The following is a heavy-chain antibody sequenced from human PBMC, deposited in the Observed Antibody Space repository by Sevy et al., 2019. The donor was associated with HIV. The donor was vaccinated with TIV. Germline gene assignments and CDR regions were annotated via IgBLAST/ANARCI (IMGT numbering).Heavy chain of an antibody. Sequence: SETLSLTCTVSADSINSYYYSWIRQPPGGGLEWIAFMSYIAFTNSNPSLKSRVTLSIDTSKNQISLKLTSVTPADTAIYFCASDQGAGYFDHWGQGTLVTVSS. J-gene: IGHJ4*02. CDR1: ADSINSYY. CDR3: ASDQGAGYFDH. V-gene: IGHV4-59*13. CDR2: MSYIAFT.